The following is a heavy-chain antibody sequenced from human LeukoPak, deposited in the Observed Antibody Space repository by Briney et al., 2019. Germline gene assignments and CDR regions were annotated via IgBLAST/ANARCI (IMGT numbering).Heavy chain of an antibody. D-gene: IGHD3-16*01. Sequence: PSETLSLTCTVPGGSMTSGSHYWGWIRQAPGKGLGWIGTIHYTGGTYYNPSLRSRVTIYALTSKNQFSLKLNSVTATDTAVYYCARHVSQGAYYYYFVDVWGKGATVTVSS. V-gene: IGHV4-39*01. CDR3: ARHVSQGAYYYYFVDV. J-gene: IGHJ6*03. CDR1: GGSMTSGSHY. CDR2: IHYTGGT.